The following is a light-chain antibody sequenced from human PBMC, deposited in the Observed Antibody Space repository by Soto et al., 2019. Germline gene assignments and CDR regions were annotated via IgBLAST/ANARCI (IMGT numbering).Light chain of an antibody. J-gene: IGLJ2*01. Sequence: QSALTQPASVSGSPGQSITISRTGTSSDVGGYNYVSWYQQHPGKAPKLMIYDVTNRPSGVSNRFSGAKSGNTASLTISGLQAADEGDCYCSSYKSSSPHVVFGGGTKLTVL. CDR2: DVT. V-gene: IGLV2-14*01. CDR1: SSDVGGYNY. CDR3: SSYKSSSPHVV.